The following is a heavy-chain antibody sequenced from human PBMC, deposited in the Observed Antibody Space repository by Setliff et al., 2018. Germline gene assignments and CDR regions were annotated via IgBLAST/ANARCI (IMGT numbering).Heavy chain of an antibody. V-gene: IGHV1-2*06. CDR2: INPISGAT. J-gene: IGHJ5*02. CDR3: ARSVHGDYVRLRQNNWLDP. D-gene: IGHD4-17*01. CDR1: GYTLTDYY. Sequence: GASVKVSCKASGYTLTDYYIYWVRQAPGQGLQWMGRINPISGATDYAQKFQGRVTMTRDTSITTAYMELSSLGSDDTAMYYCARSVHGDYVRLRQNNWLDPWGQGTLVTVSS.